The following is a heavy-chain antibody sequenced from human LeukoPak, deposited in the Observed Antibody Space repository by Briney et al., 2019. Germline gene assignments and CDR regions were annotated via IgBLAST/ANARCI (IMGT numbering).Heavy chain of an antibody. CDR2: IGTDSGNT. CDR1: GFPFIEYS. D-gene: IGHD1-1*01. Sequence: GGSLRLSRTASGFPFIEYSMNWVRQAPGKGLEWISYIGTDSGNTQYTDSVRGRFTISADKAKNSLYLQMNSLRVENTAVYYCAGDHNYAFDNWGQGALVSVAS. V-gene: IGHV3-48*01. CDR3: AGDHNYAFDN. J-gene: IGHJ4*02.